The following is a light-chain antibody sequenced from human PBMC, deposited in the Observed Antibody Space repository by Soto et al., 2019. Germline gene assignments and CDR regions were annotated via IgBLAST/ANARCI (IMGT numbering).Light chain of an antibody. CDR3: LQESNXPLT. CDR1: QGVRDD. Sequence: IQMTQSPSSLSASVGDRVTITCRASQGVRDDVGWYQQKPGKAPKLLIYSASTLQSGVPSRFXXXXXXTXXXXXXXXXQPEDFAXXYCLQESNXPLTFGGGTKVEIK. J-gene: IGKJ4*01. V-gene: IGKV1-6*01. CDR2: SAS.